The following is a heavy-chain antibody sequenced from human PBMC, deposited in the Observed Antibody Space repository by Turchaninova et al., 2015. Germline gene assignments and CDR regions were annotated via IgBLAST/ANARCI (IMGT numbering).Heavy chain of an antibody. CDR3: ARITGCSGGSCYSSGGFDY. J-gene: IGHJ4*02. D-gene: IGHD2-15*01. CDR1: GFSLSNARLG. CDR2: VFSNDEK. V-gene: IGHV2-26*01. Sequence: QVTLKESGPVLVKPTETLTLTCTVSGFSLSNARLGVSWTRQPPGKPLECLAHVFSNDEKSYSKGLESRLTISKDTPKGRVVRSKTNMDHVDTATYYWARITGCSGGSCYSSGGFDYWGQGTLVTVSS.